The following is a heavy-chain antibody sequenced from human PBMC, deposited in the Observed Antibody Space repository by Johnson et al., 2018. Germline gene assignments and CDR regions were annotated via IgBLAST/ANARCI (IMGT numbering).Heavy chain of an antibody. CDR3: ARDPCSGGSCYSGDAFEI. V-gene: IGHV3-7*01. CDR2: ITQDGSEK. Sequence: EVQLVESGGGLVKPGGSLRLSCAASGFTFSDYYMSWIRQAPGTGLEWVANITQDGSEKYYVDSVKGRFTISRDNAKNSLFRQMNSLGAEEPAVSYGARDPCSGGSCYSGDAFEIWGQGTMVTVSS. CDR1: GFTFSDYY. J-gene: IGHJ3*02. D-gene: IGHD2-15*01.